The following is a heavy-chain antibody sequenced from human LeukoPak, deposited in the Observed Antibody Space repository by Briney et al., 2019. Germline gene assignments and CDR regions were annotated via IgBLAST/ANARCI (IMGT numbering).Heavy chain of an antibody. V-gene: IGHV3-21*04. Sequence: GGSLRLSCEASGFILSRYSMNWVRQAPGKGLEWVSSVSTSSSYIYYADSVKGRFTISRDNSKNTLYLQMNSLRAEDTAVYYCAKDGGLLWFGELPRTFYYMDVWGKGTTVTVSS. CDR2: VSTSSSYI. CDR3: AKDGGLLWFGELPRTFYYMDV. CDR1: GFILSRYS. J-gene: IGHJ6*03. D-gene: IGHD3-10*01.